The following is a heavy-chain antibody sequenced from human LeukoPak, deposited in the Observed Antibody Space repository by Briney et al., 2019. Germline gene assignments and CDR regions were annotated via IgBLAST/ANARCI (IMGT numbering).Heavy chain of an antibody. V-gene: IGHV3-30*03. CDR3: ATTYGAGFDY. D-gene: IGHD4-17*01. CDR2: TSYDGGNK. CDR1: GFTISGYN. J-gene: IGHJ4*02. Sequence: GGSLRLSCAASGFTISGYNMHWVRQAPGKGLEWVALTSYDGGNKHYTDSVKGRFTISRDNSKNTVYLQMSSLRRNDTAVYYCATTYGAGFDYWGQGTLVTVSS.